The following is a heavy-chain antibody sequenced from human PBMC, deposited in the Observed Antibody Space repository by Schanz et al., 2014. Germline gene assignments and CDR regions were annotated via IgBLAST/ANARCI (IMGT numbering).Heavy chain of an antibody. CDR2: IIPSLGLA. J-gene: IGHJ4*02. Sequence: QLQLVQSGAEVKKPGSSVKVSCKLSGGTFSSFGINWVRQAPGQGLEWMGRIIPSLGLAKYEQKFQDKVTITADTSTTTAYMELSGLRSEDTAVHYCAGGRGFYDYWGQGTLVTVSS. V-gene: IGHV1-69*02. CDR3: AGGRGFYDY. D-gene: IGHD3-10*01. CDR1: GGTFSSFG.